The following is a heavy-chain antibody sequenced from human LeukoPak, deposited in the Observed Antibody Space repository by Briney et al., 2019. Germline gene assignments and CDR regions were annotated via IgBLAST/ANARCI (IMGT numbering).Heavy chain of an antibody. D-gene: IGHD4-11*01. CDR1: GCTFSSYA. CDR2: ISGSGGST. CDR3: AKEKTDYLLDY. J-gene: IGHJ4*02. Sequence: GGSLRLSCAASGCTFSSYAMSWVRQAPGKGLEWVSAISGSGGSTYYAASVKGRFTISRDNFKNTLYLQMNSLRAEDTAVYYCAKEKTDYLLDYWGQGTLVTVSS. V-gene: IGHV3-23*01.